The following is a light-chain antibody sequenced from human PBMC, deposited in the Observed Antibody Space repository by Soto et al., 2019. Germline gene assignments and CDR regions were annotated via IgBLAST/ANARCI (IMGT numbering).Light chain of an antibody. CDR1: SSDVESYNL. CDR2: DVS. J-gene: IGLJ1*01. CDR3: CSYAGSYTFYV. V-gene: IGLV2-11*01. Sequence: QSALTQPASVSGSPGQSLTISCTGTSSDVESYNLVSWYQQHPGKAPKVMIYDVSKRPSGVPDRFSGSKSGNTASLTLSGLQAEDEADYYCCSYAGSYTFYVFGTGTKVTVL.